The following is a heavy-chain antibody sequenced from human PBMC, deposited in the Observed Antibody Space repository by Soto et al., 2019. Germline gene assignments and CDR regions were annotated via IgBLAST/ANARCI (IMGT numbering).Heavy chain of an antibody. CDR3: AREGASSSWYGGFDY. J-gene: IGHJ4*02. CDR1: GGTFSSYA. CDR2: IIPMFGTA. V-gene: IGHV1-69*12. D-gene: IGHD6-13*01. Sequence: QVQLVQSGAEVKKPGSSVKVSCKASGGTFSSYAISWVRQAPGQGLEWMGGIIPMFGTANYAQKFQGRITITADESTSTAYMELSSLRSEDTAVYYSAREGASSSWYGGFDYWGQGTLVTVSS.